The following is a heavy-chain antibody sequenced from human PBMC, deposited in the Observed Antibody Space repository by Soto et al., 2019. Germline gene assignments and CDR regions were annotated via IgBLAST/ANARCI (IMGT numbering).Heavy chain of an antibody. J-gene: IGHJ4*02. V-gene: IGHV3-23*01. Sequence: GGSLRLSCVASAVTFSPYATRWVGQAPGKGLESVSVSSGVVGTTYSADSVNGRFTIPRDNSKNTLYLQMNSLRADDTAMFFCAKASSGGRSTYFDYGGQGTLVTVSS. CDR1: AVTFSPYA. D-gene: IGHD1-26*01. CDR2: SSGVVGTT. CDR3: AKASSGGRSTYFDY.